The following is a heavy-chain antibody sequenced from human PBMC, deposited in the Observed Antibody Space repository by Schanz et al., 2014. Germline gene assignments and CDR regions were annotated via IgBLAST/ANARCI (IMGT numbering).Heavy chain of an antibody. J-gene: IGHJ5*02. D-gene: IGHD2-2*01. CDR2: IYTNGST. Sequence: QVQLQESGPGLVKPSETLSLTCTVSGGSISSFYWSWIRQPAGKGLEWIGRIYTNGSTKYNPSLKCGVTMSVDTSKNQFSLKLSSVTAADTAVYYCARGGYCSRTSCYFKGGWFDPWGQGTLVTVSS. CDR1: GGSISSFY. V-gene: IGHV4-4*07. CDR3: ARGGYCSRTSCYFKGGWFDP.